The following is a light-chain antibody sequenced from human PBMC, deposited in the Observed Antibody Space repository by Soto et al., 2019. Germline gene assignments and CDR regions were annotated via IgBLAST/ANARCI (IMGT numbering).Light chain of an antibody. CDR2: STN. V-gene: IGLV8-61*01. CDR1: SGSVSITSY. J-gene: IGLJ3*02. CDR3: ALYLGGGITV. Sequence: QAVVTQEPSISVSPGGTVTLTCGLTSGSVSITSYPSWFQQTPGQAPRTLIYSTNTRSSGVSDRFSGSILGGKAALTITGAQAADVSHYYRALYLGGGITVFGGGTQLTVL.